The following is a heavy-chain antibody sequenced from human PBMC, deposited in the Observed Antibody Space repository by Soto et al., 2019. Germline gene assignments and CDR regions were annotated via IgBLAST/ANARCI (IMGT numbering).Heavy chain of an antibody. J-gene: IGHJ3*02. Sequence: GGSLRLSCAASGFTFSSYAMSWVRQAPGKGLEWVSAISGSGGSTYYADSVKGRFTISRDNSKNTRYLQMNSLRAEDTAVYYCAKDILTGYYTPNDAFDIWGQGTMVTVSS. D-gene: IGHD3-9*01. CDR1: GFTFSSYA. V-gene: IGHV3-23*01. CDR3: AKDILTGYYTPNDAFDI. CDR2: ISGSGGST.